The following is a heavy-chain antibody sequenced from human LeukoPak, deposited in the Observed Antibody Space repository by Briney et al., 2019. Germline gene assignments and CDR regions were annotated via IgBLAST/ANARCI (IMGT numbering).Heavy chain of an antibody. J-gene: IGHJ4*02. CDR1: GFTFSNYV. D-gene: IGHD4-17*01. CDR3: AKHLQTVTTYRRGFDY. CDR2: ISGSGDST. Sequence: GGSLRLSCAASGFTFSNYVMSWVRQAPGKGLEWVSGISGSGDSTYYADSVKGRFTISRDNSKNTLYLQINSLRAEDTAVYYCAKHLQTVTTYRRGFDYWGQGTLVTVSS. V-gene: IGHV3-23*01.